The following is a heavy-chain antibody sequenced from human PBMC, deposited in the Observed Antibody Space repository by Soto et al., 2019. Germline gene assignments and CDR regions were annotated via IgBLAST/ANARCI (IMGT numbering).Heavy chain of an antibody. Sequence: GGSLRLSCAASGFTFSTYSMNWVRQAPGKGLEWVSDITSSSTYRFYADSVKGRFTISRDDAKDSLYLQMNSLRAEDTGVYFCARDLGVAVATLTLDYRGQGTRVTSPQ. J-gene: IGHJ4*02. CDR3: ARDLGVAVATLTLDY. V-gene: IGHV3-21*01. CDR1: GFTFSTYS. D-gene: IGHD2-15*01. CDR2: ITSSSTYR.